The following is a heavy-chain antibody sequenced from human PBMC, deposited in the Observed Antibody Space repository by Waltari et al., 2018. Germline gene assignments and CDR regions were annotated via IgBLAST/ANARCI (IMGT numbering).Heavy chain of an antibody. Sequence: EVKLLESGGGLVQPGGSLRLSCAAAGFTFSSYGMSWVRQAPGKGLEWVSGIPGGGGTTYYADSVKDRFTISRDNSKNTLYLQMYSLRAEDTAVYYCAKETSSVFPDNWFDPWGQGTMVTVSS. CDR1: GFTFSSYG. V-gene: IGHV3-23*01. D-gene: IGHD2-21*01. CDR3: AKETSSVFPDNWFDP. CDR2: IPGGGGTT. J-gene: IGHJ5*02.